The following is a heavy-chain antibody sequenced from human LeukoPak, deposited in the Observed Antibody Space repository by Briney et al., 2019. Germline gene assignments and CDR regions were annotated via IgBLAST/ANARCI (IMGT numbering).Heavy chain of an antibody. D-gene: IGHD2-2*01. Sequence: SETLSLTCGVSGYSISSGYYWAWIRPPPGKGLEWIGSLYHSGSTSYNPSLESRVTISADTSKSQFSLKLSSVTAADTAVYYCAREKKSCTSSTCYGIDYWGQGTLVTVSS. CDR2: LYHSGST. CDR1: GYSISSGYY. J-gene: IGHJ4*02. CDR3: AREKKSCTSSTCYGIDY. V-gene: IGHV4-38-2*02.